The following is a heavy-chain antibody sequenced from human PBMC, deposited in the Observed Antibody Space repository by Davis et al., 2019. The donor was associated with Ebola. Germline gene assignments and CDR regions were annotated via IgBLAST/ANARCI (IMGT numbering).Heavy chain of an antibody. CDR2: ISAYNGNT. Sequence: ASVKVSCKAAGYVFSSYGVSWVRQAPGQGLEWMGWISAYNGNTNYAQKLQGRVTMTTDTSTSTAYMELRSLRSDDTAVYYCARDRGMIAAAGHFDYWGQGTLVTVSS. J-gene: IGHJ4*02. CDR1: GYVFSSYG. D-gene: IGHD6-13*01. CDR3: ARDRGMIAAAGHFDY. V-gene: IGHV1-18*01.